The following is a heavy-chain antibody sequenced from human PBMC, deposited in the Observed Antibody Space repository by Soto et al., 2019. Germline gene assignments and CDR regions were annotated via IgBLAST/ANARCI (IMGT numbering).Heavy chain of an antibody. J-gene: IGHJ4*02. CDR3: ARDFRGSTIHLHFDF. V-gene: IGHV3-21*01. CDR1: GFTFSGYS. Sequence: EVQLVESGGGLVRPGGSLRLSCAASGFTFSGYSMNWVRQAPGKGLEWVSSITSGSSYKYYADSVRGRFTISRDNAKNFLFLHMSSLRADDTAVYFCARDFRGSTIHLHFDFWGQGTLVTVSS. CDR2: ITSGSSYK. D-gene: IGHD2-15*01.